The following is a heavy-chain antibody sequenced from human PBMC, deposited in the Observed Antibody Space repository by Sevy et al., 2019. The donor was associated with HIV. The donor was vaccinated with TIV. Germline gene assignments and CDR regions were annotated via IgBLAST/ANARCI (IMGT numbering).Heavy chain of an antibody. J-gene: IGHJ6*02. D-gene: IGHD2-2*01. CDR1: GGTFSSYA. Sequence: ASVKVSCKASGGTFSSYAISWVRQAPGQGPEWMGGIIPIFGTANYAQKFQGRVTITADESTSTAYMELSSLRSEDTAGYYCASSNCSSTSCSYYYYYGMDVWGQGTTVTVSS. CDR2: IIPIFGTA. V-gene: IGHV1-69*13. CDR3: ASSNCSSTSCSYYYYYGMDV.